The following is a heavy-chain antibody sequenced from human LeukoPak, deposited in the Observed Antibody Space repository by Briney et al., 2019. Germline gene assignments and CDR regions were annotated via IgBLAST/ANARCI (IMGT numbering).Heavy chain of an antibody. Sequence: ASVKVSCKASGYTFTGYYMHWVRQAPGQGLDWMGWINPNSGGTNYAQKFQGRVTMTRDTSISTAYMELSRLRSDDTAVYYCARGDYGDYVVWFDPWGQGTLVTVSS. D-gene: IGHD4-17*01. CDR2: INPNSGGT. CDR1: GYTFTGYY. CDR3: ARGDYGDYVVWFDP. V-gene: IGHV1-2*02. J-gene: IGHJ5*02.